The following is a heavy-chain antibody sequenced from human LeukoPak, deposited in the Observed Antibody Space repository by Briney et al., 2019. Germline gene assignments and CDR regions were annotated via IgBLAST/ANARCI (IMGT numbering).Heavy chain of an antibody. V-gene: IGHV1-2*02. CDR3: AREGYCSGGSCYSSFDY. J-gene: IGHJ4*02. CDR2: INPNSGGT. Sequence: ASVKVSCKASGYTFTGYYMHWVRQALGQGLEWMGWINPNSGGTNYAQKFQGRVTMTRDTSISTAYMELSRLRSDDTAVYYCAREGYCSGGSCYSSFDYWGQGTLVTVSS. CDR1: GYTFTGYY. D-gene: IGHD2-15*01.